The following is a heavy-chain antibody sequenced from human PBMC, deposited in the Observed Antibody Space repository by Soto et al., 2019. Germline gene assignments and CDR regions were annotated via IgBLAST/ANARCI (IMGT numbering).Heavy chain of an antibody. CDR3: ARVHGDYWYYFDY. CDR2: INAYNGNT. V-gene: IGHV1-18*04. D-gene: IGHD4-17*01. CDR1: GYTFTGYY. J-gene: IGHJ4*02. Sequence: ASVKVSCKASGYTFTGYYMHWVRQAPGQGLEWMGWINAYNGNTNYAQKLQGRVTMTTDTSTSTAYMELRSLRSDDTAVYYCARVHGDYWYYFDYWGQGTLVTVSS.